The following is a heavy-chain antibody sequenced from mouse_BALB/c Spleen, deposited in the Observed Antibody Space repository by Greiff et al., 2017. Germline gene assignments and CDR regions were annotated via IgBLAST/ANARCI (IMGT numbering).Heavy chain of an antibody. J-gene: IGHJ2*01. CDR1: GYTFTSYW. CDR3: ARRGALPFDY. V-gene: IGHV1-7*01. CDR2: INPSTGYT. Sequence: VQLVESGAELAKPGASVKMSCKASGYTFTSYWMHWVKQRPGQGLEWIGYINPSTGYTEYNQKFKDKATLTADKSSSTAYMQLSSLTSEDSAVYYCARRGALPFDYWGQGTTLTVSS.